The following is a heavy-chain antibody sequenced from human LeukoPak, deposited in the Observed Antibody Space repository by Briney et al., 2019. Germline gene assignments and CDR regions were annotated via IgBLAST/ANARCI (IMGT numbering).Heavy chain of an antibody. CDR3: ARERIAVAGTEH. CDR2: IYYSGST. Sequence: SETLSLTCTVSGGSISSSSYYWGWIRQPPGKGLEWIGSIYYSGSTYYNPSLKSRVTISVDTSKNQFSLKLSSVTAADTAVYYCARERIAVAGTEHWGQGTLVTVSS. D-gene: IGHD6-19*01. CDR1: GGSISSSSYY. V-gene: IGHV4-39*07. J-gene: IGHJ1*01.